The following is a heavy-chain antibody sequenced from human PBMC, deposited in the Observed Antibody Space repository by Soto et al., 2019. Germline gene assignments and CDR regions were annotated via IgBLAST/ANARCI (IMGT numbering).Heavy chain of an antibody. V-gene: IGHV1-2*02. Sequence: ASVKVSCKASGYTFTGYYMHWVRQAPGQGLEWMGWINPNSGGTNYAQKFQGRVTMTRDTSISTAYMELSRLRSDDTAVYYCARGRVVYCSSTSCTWDWFDPWGQGTLVTVSS. CDR1: GYTFTGYY. J-gene: IGHJ5*02. CDR3: ARGRVVYCSSTSCTWDWFDP. CDR2: INPNSGGT. D-gene: IGHD2-2*01.